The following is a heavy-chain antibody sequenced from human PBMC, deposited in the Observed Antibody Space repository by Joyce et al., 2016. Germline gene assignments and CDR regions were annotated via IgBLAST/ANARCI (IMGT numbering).Heavy chain of an antibody. D-gene: IGHD4-17*01. J-gene: IGHJ4*02. CDR1: SSTFNNFL. V-gene: IGHV3-74*01. Sequence: EVQVVESGGGLVQPGGSLRLSCTASSSTFNNFLVHWVRQAPGKGLIWVFRLDPYSTGISDADSVRGRFAISMDNARNTVYLQMNNLKVDDTAVYYCVRDFHGAYDYWGPGALVTVSS. CDR2: LDPYSTGI. CDR3: VRDFHGAYDY.